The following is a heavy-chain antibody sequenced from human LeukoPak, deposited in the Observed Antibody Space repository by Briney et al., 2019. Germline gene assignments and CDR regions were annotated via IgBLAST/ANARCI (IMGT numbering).Heavy chain of an antibody. CDR1: GFTFSSYA. Sequence: GGSLRLSCAASGFTFSSYAMSWVRQAPGKGLEWVSAISGSGGSTYYAGSVKGRFTISRDNSKNTLYLQMNSLRAEDTAVYYCAKDHFSAKSAYYLDYWGQGTLVTVSS. D-gene: IGHD3-3*02. V-gene: IGHV3-23*01. CDR3: AKDHFSAKSAYYLDY. CDR2: ISGSGGST. J-gene: IGHJ4*02.